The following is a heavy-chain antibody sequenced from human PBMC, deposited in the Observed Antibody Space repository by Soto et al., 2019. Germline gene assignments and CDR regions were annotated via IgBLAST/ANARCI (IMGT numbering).Heavy chain of an antibody. CDR2: ISGSGGST. Sequence: GGSLRLSCAASGFTFSSYAMSWVRQAPGKGLEWVSAISGSGGSTYYADSVKGRFTISRDNSKNTLYLQMNSLRAEDTAVYYCANTIDSSSWPHAFDIWGQGTMVTVSS. D-gene: IGHD6-13*01. CDR1: GFTFSSYA. V-gene: IGHV3-23*01. CDR3: ANTIDSSSWPHAFDI. J-gene: IGHJ3*02.